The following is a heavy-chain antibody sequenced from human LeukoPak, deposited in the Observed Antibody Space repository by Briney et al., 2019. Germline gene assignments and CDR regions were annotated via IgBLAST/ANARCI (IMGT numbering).Heavy chain of an antibody. CDR2: ISDSGGST. Sequence: GGSLRLSCAVSGITLSIYGMSWVRQAPGKGLEWVAGISDSGGSTNYADSVKGRFTISRDNPKNTLYLQMNSLRAEDTAVYFCAKRGVVIRAVIIVGFHKEAYYFDYWGQGALVTVSS. CDR3: AKRGVVIRAVIIVGFHKEAYYFDY. D-gene: IGHD3-10*01. V-gene: IGHV3-23*01. J-gene: IGHJ4*02. CDR1: GITLSIYG.